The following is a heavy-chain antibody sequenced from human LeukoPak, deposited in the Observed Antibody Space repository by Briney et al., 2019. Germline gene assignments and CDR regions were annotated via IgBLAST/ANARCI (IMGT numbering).Heavy chain of an antibody. CDR1: GASISAFH. CDR2: IYSSGST. CDR3: ARKDGDY. J-gene: IGHJ4*02. Sequence: SETLSLTCTVSGASISAFHWTWFRRPAGKGLEWIGLIYSSGSTLFNPSLKSRVAMSVDLTKNQLSLKLTSVTAADTAMYYCARKDGDYWGRGTLVTASS. V-gene: IGHV4-4*07.